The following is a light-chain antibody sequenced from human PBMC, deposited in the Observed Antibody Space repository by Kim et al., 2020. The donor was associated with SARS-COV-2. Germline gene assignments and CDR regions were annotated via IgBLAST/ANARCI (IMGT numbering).Light chain of an antibody. CDR1: QSVSSTY. J-gene: IGKJ1*01. Sequence: EIVLTQSPDTLSLSPGESVTLSCRASQSVSSTYLAWYQQKPGQAPRLLIYGASSRATGIADRFSGSGSGTDFTLTITTLKPEDVAVYYCQHYGYSPWTFGRGTKVDIK. CDR2: GAS. V-gene: IGKV3-20*01. CDR3: QHYGYSPWT.